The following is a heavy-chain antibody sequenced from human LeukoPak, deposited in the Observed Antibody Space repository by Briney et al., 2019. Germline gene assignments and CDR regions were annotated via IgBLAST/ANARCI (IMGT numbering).Heavy chain of an antibody. J-gene: IGHJ4*02. D-gene: IGHD6-19*01. CDR1: GFSIGSNY. CDR3: AKYGNSGWVIDI. Sequence: SETLSLTCTVSGFSIGSNYWTWIRQPPGKGLEYIGDIYYSGGTNYNHSLKSRVTISVDTSKNQFSLWLSSVTAADTALYFCAKYGNSGWVIDIWGQGTLVTVSS. CDR2: IYYSGGT. V-gene: IGHV4-59*08.